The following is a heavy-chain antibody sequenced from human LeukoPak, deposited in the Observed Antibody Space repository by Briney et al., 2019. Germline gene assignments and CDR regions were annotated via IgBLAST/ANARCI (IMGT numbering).Heavy chain of an antibody. J-gene: IGHJ4*02. D-gene: IGHD3-22*01. Sequence: AGGSLRLSCAASGFTFSSYAMSWVRQAPGKGLEWVSAISGSGGSTYYADSVKGRFTISRDNSKNTLYLQMNSLRAEDTAVYYCAKSITMIVVVFDYWGQGTLVTVSS. CDR3: AKSITMIVVVFDY. CDR1: GFTFSSYA. CDR2: ISGSGGST. V-gene: IGHV3-23*01.